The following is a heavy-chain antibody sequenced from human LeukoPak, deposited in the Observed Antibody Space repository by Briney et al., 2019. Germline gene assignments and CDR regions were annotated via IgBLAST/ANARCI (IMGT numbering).Heavy chain of an antibody. J-gene: IGHJ4*02. CDR1: GDSISSSSYY. V-gene: IGHV4-39*07. Sequence: SETLSLTCTVSGDSISSSSYYWGWIRQPPGKGLEWIGSIYYSGSTYYNPSLKSRVTISVDTSKNQFSLKLISVTAADTAVYHCARVRGGYDAIDHWGQGTLVTVSS. D-gene: IGHD5-12*01. CDR2: IYYSGST. CDR3: ARVRGGYDAIDH.